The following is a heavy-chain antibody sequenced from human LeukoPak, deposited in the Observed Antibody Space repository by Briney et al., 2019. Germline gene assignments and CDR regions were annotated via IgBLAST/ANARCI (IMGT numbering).Heavy chain of an antibody. J-gene: IGHJ4*02. V-gene: IGHV3-7*03. Sequence: HAGGSLRLSCAASGFTFSSYWMSWVRQAPGKGLEWVANIKQDGSEKYYVDSVKGRFTISRDNAKNSLYLQMNSLKAEDTAVYYCARAQTGYIYTYGMDYWGQGTLVTVSS. D-gene: IGHD5-18*01. CDR1: GFTFSSYW. CDR2: IKQDGSEK. CDR3: ARAQTGYIYTYGMDY.